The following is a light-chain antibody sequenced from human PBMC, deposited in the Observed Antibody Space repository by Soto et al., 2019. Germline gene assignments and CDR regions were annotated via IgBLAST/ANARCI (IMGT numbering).Light chain of an antibody. J-gene: IGKJ4*01. CDR2: NAS. Sequence: DIQMTQSPSTLSASVGDRVTITFRASPSISSWLAWYQQKPGKAPKLLIYNASSLESGVPSRFSGSGSGTEFTLTISSLQPDDFATYYCQQYNSYSLTFGGGTKVEIK. CDR3: QQYNSYSLT. V-gene: IGKV1-5*03. CDR1: PSISSW.